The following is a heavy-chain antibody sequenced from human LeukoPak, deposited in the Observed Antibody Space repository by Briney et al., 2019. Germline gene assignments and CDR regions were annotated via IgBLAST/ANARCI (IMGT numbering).Heavy chain of an antibody. V-gene: IGHV3-49*04. Sequence: GGSLRLSCAASGFTVSSNYMSWVRQAPGKGLEWVGFIRSKAYGGTTEYAASVKGRFTISRDDSKSIAYLQMNSLKTEDTAVYYCTRDERFGDYYYYYYMDVWGKGTTVTISS. CDR1: GFTVSSNY. J-gene: IGHJ6*03. CDR3: TRDERFGDYYYYYYMDV. CDR2: IRSKAYGGTT. D-gene: IGHD3-10*01.